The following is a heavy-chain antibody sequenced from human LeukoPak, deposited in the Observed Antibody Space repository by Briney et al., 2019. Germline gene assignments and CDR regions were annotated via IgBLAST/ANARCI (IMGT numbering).Heavy chain of an antibody. V-gene: IGHV1-2*02. CDR1: GYTFTGQY. J-gene: IGHJ3*02. D-gene: IGHD3-3*01. CDR2: INPNSGGT. CDR3: ARDLEWLYPGGAFDI. Sequence: ASVKVSCKASGYTFTGQYMHWVRQAPGQGLEWMGWINPNSGGTNYAQKFQGRVTMTRDTSIRTAYMELSRLRSDDTAVYYCARDLEWLYPGGAFDIWGQRTVVTVSS.